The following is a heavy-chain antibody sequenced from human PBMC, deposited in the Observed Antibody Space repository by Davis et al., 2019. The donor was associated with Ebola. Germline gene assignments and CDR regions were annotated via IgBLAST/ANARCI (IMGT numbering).Heavy chain of an antibody. CDR2: ISAYNGNT. CDR3: ARDPHYGSGRYYYYGMDV. J-gene: IGHJ6*02. CDR1: GYTFTSYG. D-gene: IGHD3-10*01. V-gene: IGHV1-18*01. Sequence: ASVKVSCKASGYTFTSYGISWVRQAPGQGLEWMGWISAYNGNTNYAQKLQGRVTMTTDTSMSTAYMELRSLRSDDTAVYYCARDPHYGSGRYYYYGMDVWGQGTTVTVSS.